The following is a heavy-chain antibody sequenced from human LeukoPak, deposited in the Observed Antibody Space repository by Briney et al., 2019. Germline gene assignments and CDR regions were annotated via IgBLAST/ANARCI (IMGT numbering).Heavy chain of an antibody. D-gene: IGHD5-18*01. V-gene: IGHV3-15*01. CDR2: IKSKTDGGTT. CDR3: TTAGHLDTGYFDY. J-gene: IGHJ4*02. CDR1: GFTFSNAL. Sequence: GGSLRLFCAASGFTFSNALMSWARQAPGKGLEWVGRIKSKTDGGTTDYAAPVKGRFTISRDDSKNTLYLQMNSLKTEDTAVYYCTTAGHLDTGYFDYWGQGTMVTVSS.